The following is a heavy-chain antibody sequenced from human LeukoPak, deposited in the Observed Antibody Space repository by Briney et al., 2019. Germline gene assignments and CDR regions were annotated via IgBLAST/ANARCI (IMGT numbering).Heavy chain of an antibody. CDR1: GGSISSSSYY. D-gene: IGHD3-22*01. J-gene: IGHJ4*02. CDR2: IYYSGST. CDR3: ARGWPYYYDSSGSTYYFDY. Sequence: PSETLSLTCTVSGGSISSSSYYWGWIRQPPGKGLEWIGSIYYSGSTYYNPSLKSRVTISVDTSKNQFSLKLSSVTAADTAVYYCARGWPYYYDSSGSTYYFDYWGQGTLVTVSS. V-gene: IGHV4-39*07.